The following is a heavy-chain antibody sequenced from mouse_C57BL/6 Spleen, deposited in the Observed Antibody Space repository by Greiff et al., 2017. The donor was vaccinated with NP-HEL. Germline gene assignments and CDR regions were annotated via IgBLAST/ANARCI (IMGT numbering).Heavy chain of an antibody. D-gene: IGHD1-1*01. CDR1: GYTFTSYG. CDR2: IYPRSGNT. V-gene: IGHV1-81*01. Sequence: VQLQQSGAELARPGASVKLSCKASGYTFTSYGISWVKQRTGQGLEWIGEIYPRSGNTYYNEKFKGKATLTADKSSSTAYMELRSLTSEDSAVYFCARWGTTVVATKYFDYWGQGTTLTVSS. J-gene: IGHJ2*01. CDR3: ARWGTTVVATKYFDY.